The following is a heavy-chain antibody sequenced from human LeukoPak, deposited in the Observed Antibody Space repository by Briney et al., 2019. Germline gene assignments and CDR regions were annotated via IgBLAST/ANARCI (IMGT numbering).Heavy chain of an antibody. CDR3: ARGKYCSGGECYSVRTSYDGFDP. J-gene: IGHJ5*02. CDR1: GADFNTHI. CDR2: IIPMRNLA. Sequence: GASVKVSCKASGADFNTHIINWVRQAPGQGLEWMGRIIPMRNLANYAHKFQGRVIITADKSRRTAYMGLSSLTSDDTAVYYCARGKYCSGGECYSVRTSYDGFDPWGQGTVVSVSS. V-gene: IGHV1-69*02. D-gene: IGHD2-15*01.